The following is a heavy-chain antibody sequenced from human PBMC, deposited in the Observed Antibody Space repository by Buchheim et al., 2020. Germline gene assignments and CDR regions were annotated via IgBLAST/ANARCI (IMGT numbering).Heavy chain of an antibody. CDR2: MNPNSGNT. CDR3: ARGRKDGYNFFVRFSYYFDY. CDR1: GYTFTGYY. V-gene: IGHV1-8*02. J-gene: IGHJ4*02. Sequence: QVQLVQSGAEVKKPGASVKVSCKASGYTFTGYYMHWVRQATGQGLEWMGWMNPNSGNTGYAQKFQGRVTMTRNTSISTAYMELSSLRSEDTAVYYCARGRKDGYNFFVRFSYYFDYWGQGTL. D-gene: IGHD5-24*01.